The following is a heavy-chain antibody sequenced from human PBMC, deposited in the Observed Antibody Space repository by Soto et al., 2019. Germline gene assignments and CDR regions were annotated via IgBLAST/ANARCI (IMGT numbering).Heavy chain of an antibody. D-gene: IGHD3-10*01. CDR3: ARDWSAEVLPDY. V-gene: IGHV1-18*01. J-gene: IGHJ4*02. CDR2: ISTYNGNT. CDR1: GYTFTTYG. Sequence: QVQLVQSGAEVGKPGASVKVSCKASGYTFTTYGISWVRQAPGQGLEWMGWISTYNGNTQFAQKFQGRVTMTTDTSTRTAYMELRSLTSDDTAVYYFARDWSAEVLPDYWGQGTLVTVSS.